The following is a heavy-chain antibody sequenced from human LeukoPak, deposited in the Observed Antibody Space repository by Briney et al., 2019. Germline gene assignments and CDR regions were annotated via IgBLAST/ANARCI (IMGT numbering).Heavy chain of an antibody. CDR1: GGSISSYY. Sequence: SETLSLTCTVSGGSISSYYWSWIRQPPGKGLEWIGYIYTSGSTNYNPSLKRQVTISVDTSKNQFSLKLSSVTAADTAVYYCARYYYDSSGYYSFDYWGQGTLGTVSS. D-gene: IGHD3-22*01. CDR2: IYTSGST. J-gene: IGHJ4*02. V-gene: IGHV4-4*09. CDR3: ARYYYDSSGYYSFDY.